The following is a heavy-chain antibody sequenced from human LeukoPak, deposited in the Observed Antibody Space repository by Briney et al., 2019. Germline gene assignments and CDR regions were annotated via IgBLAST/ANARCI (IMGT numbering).Heavy chain of an antibody. CDR3: ATSARSSPYYFDY. CDR1: GLTFSSYD. Sequence: GGSLRLSCAASGLTFSSYDMSWVRQAPGKGLEWVSAISGSGGSTYYADSVKGRFTISRDNSKNTLYLQMNSLRAEDTAVYYCATSARSSPYYFDYWGQGTLVTVSS. D-gene: IGHD4-17*01. CDR2: ISGSGGST. V-gene: IGHV3-23*01. J-gene: IGHJ4*02.